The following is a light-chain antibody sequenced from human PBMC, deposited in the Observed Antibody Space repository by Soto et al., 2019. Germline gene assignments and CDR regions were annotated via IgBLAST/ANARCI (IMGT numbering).Light chain of an antibody. CDR2: DAS. Sequence: DIQMTQSPSTLSASVGDRVTITCRASQSISSWLAWYQQKPGKAPNLLIYDASSLESGVPPRFNGSGSGTEFTLTISSLQPDDFATYYCQQYEGFSRTFGQGTKVEIK. CDR1: QSISSW. J-gene: IGKJ1*01. V-gene: IGKV1-5*01. CDR3: QQYEGFSRT.